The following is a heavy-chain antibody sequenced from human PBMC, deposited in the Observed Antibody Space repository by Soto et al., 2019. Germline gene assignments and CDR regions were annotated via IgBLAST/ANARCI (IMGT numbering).Heavy chain of an antibody. Sequence: SETLSLTCAVYGGSFSGYYWSWIRQPPGKGLEWIGEINHSGSTNYNPSLKSRVTISVDTSKNQFSLKLSSVTAADTAVYYCARAGLMVYATSSNWFDPWGQGTLVTVSS. CDR1: GGSFSGYY. D-gene: IGHD2-8*01. V-gene: IGHV4-34*01. CDR2: INHSGST. J-gene: IGHJ5*02. CDR3: ARAGLMVYATSSNWFDP.